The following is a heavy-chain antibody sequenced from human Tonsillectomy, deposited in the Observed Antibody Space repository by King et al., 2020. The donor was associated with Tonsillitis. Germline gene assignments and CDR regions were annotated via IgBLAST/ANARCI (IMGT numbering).Heavy chain of an antibody. CDR1: GGSISSSSYY. Sequence: QLQESGPGLVKPSETLSLTCTVSGGSISSSSYYWGWIRQPPGKGLEWIGSIYYSGSTYYNPSLKSRVTISVDTSKNQFSLKLSSVTAADTAVYYSASTPIYYYDSSGYRTDAFDIWGQGTMVTVSS. D-gene: IGHD3-22*01. J-gene: IGHJ3*02. CDR3: ASTPIYYYDSSGYRTDAFDI. V-gene: IGHV4-39*07. CDR2: IYYSGST.